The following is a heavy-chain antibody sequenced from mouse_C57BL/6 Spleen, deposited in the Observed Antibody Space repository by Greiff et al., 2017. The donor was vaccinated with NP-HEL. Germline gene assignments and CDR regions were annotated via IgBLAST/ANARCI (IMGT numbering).Heavy chain of an antibody. J-gene: IGHJ1*03. V-gene: IGHV5-4*01. D-gene: IGHD1-1*01. CDR1: GFTFSSYA. CDR3: ARAVYYYGSLYFDV. CDR2: ISDGGSYT. Sequence: EVQGVESGGGLVKPGGSLKLSCAASGFTFSSYAMSWVRQTPEKRLEWVATISDGGSYTYYPANVKGRFTISRDNAKNNLYLQMSHLKSEDTAMYYCARAVYYYGSLYFDVWGTGTTVTVSS.